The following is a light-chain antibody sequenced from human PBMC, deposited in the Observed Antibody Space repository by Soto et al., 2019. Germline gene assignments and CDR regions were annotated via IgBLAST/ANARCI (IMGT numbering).Light chain of an antibody. CDR3: QQYYRPPLT. J-gene: IGKJ4*01. CDR2: WAS. V-gene: IGKV4-1*01. Sequence: DIVMTQSPDSLAVSLGERATFNCNSSQTILHNSNKKNYLAWYQQKPGQSPKLLLYWASTRESGVPDRFSGSGSGTVFTLTISSLQAEDVAVYYCQQYYRPPLTFGGGTKVEIK. CDR1: QTILHNSNKKNY.